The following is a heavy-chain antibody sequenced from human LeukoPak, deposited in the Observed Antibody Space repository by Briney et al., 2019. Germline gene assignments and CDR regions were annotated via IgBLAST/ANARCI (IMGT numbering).Heavy chain of an antibody. J-gene: IGHJ3*02. V-gene: IGHV4-34*01. CDR3: ARSSSWYGFDI. CDR1: IDSFSNYH. CDR2: VNESGGT. Sequence: SETLSLTCAVYIDSFSNYHWNWIRQTPAKGMEWIGEVNESGGTNISPSLMSRVTISVDTSNNQISLKLSSVTAADTAVYYCARSSSWYGFDIWGQGTMVTVSS. D-gene: IGHD6-13*01.